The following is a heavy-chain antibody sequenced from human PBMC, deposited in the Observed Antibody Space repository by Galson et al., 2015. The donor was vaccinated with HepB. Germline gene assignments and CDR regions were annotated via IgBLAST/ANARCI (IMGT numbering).Heavy chain of an antibody. D-gene: IGHD3-9*01. CDR1: GYSFTSYW. V-gene: IGHV5-51*01. CDR3: ARRNYDILTGYYWYFDL. J-gene: IGHJ2*01. Sequence: QSGAEVKKPGESLKISCKGSGYSFTSYWIGWVRQMPGKGLEWMGIIYPGDSDTRYSPSFQGQVTISADKSISTAYLQWSSLKASDTAMYYCARRNYDILTGYYWYFDLWGRGTLVTVSS. CDR2: IYPGDSDT.